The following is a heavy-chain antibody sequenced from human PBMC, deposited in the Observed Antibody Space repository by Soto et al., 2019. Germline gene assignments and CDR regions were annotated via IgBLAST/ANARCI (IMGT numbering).Heavy chain of an antibody. Sequence: QVQLQESGPGLVKPSQTLSLTCTVSGGSISSGGYYWSWIRQHPGKVLEWIGYIYYSGSTYYNPSLKSRVTISVDTSKNQCSLKLSSVTAADTAVYYCAREGGIVGATAADYWGQGTLVTVSS. V-gene: IGHV4-31*03. CDR1: GGSISSGGYY. D-gene: IGHD1-26*01. CDR3: AREGGIVGATAADY. CDR2: IYYSGST. J-gene: IGHJ4*02.